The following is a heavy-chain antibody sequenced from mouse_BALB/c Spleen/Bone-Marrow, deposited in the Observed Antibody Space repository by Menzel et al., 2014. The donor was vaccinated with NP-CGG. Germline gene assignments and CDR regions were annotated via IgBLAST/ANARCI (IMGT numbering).Heavy chain of an antibody. CDR1: GFSLTSYG. Sequence: VKLMESGPGLVAPSQSLSITCTVSGFSLTSYGVHWVRQPPGKGLEWLGVICAGGSTNYNSALMSRLSISKDNSKSQVFLKMNSLQTDDTAMYYCARDYYGSLYAMDYWGKGTSVTVSS. D-gene: IGHD1-1*01. J-gene: IGHJ4*01. CDR2: ICAGGST. CDR3: ARDYYGSLYAMDY. V-gene: IGHV2-9*02.